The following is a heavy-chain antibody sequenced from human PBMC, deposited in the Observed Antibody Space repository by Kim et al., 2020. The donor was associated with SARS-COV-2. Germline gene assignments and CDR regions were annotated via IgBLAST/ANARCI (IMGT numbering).Heavy chain of an antibody. Sequence: ASVKVSCKASGYTFTSYFMHWVRQAPGQGLEWMGIINPSDGITNYAQKFQGRVTMTRDTSTSTVYMELSSLRSEDTAVYYCAKYSGRNTFDYWGQGTLVTVSS. CDR1: GYTFTSYF. V-gene: IGHV1-46*01. J-gene: IGHJ4*02. D-gene: IGHD1-26*01. CDR2: INPSDGIT. CDR3: AKYSGRNTFDY.